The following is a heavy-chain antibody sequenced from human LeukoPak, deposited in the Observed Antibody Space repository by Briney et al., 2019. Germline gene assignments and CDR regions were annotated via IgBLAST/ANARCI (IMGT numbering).Heavy chain of an antibody. D-gene: IGHD6-6*01. CDR3: ARGYSSSYRIDY. J-gene: IGHJ4*02. Sequence: GGSLRLSCAASGFTFSSYWMHWVRQAPGKGLVWVSRINTDGSSTTYADSVKSRFTISRDNAKNTLYLQMNSLSAEDTAVYYCARGYSSSYRIDYWGQGTLVTVSS. CDR1: GFTFSSYW. CDR2: INTDGSST. V-gene: IGHV3-74*01.